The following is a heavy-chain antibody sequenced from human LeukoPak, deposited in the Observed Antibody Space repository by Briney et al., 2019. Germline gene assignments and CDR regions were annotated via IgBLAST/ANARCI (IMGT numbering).Heavy chain of an antibody. CDR3: ARAGSSWYFSFDY. D-gene: IGHD6-13*01. CDR1: GGTFISYA. V-gene: IGHV1-69*05. Sequence: SVKVSCKASGGTFISYAISWVRQAPGQGLEWMGGIIPIFGTANYAQKFQGRVTITTDESTSTAYMELSSLRSEDTAVYYCARAGSSWYFSFDYWGQGTLVTVSS. J-gene: IGHJ4*02. CDR2: IIPIFGTA.